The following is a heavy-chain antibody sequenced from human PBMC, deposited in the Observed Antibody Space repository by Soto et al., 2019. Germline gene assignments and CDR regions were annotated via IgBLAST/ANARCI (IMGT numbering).Heavy chain of an antibody. J-gene: IGHJ4*02. CDR1: GATFSGSA. Sequence: QVQLVQSGAGVKRPGSSVKVSCKASGATFSGSAFSWVRQAPGQGLEWMGGITPTLGTTNYAQHLQGRVTITADEYTATSFMELTSLTSADTAIYYCARGFTPGATIEGFDYWGQGTLVTVSS. CDR3: ARGFTPGATIEGFDY. D-gene: IGHD1-1*01. V-gene: IGHV1-69*01. CDR2: ITPTLGTT.